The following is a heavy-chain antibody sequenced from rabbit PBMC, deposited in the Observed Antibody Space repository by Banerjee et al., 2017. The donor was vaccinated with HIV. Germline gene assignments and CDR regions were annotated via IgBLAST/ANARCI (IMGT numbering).Heavy chain of an antibody. D-gene: IGHD6-1*01. CDR1: GFSFSSGYY. CDR3: AREVDNYYIYADGGYDL. Sequence: QEQLVESGGGLVTPGASLTLTCTASGFSFSSGYYMCWVRQAPGKGLEWIACIYAGSSGNTYYASWAKGRFTISKTSSTTVTLQMTSLTAADTATYFCAREVDNYYIYADGGYDLWGPGTLVTVS. CDR2: IYAGSSGNT. J-gene: IGHJ6*01. V-gene: IGHV1S45*01.